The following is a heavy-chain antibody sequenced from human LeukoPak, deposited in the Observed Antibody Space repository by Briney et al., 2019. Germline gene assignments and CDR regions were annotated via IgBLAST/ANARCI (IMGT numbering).Heavy chain of an antibody. Sequence: GGSLRLSCAASGFTFSSYSMNWVRQAPGKGLEWVSSISSSSSYIYYADSVEGRFTISRDNAKNSLYLQMNSLRAEDTAVYYCARLPLYSSGWYFYYYYMDVWGKGTTVTVSS. J-gene: IGHJ6*03. D-gene: IGHD6-19*01. CDR1: GFTFSSYS. CDR2: ISSSSSYI. V-gene: IGHV3-21*01. CDR3: ARLPLYSSGWYFYYYYMDV.